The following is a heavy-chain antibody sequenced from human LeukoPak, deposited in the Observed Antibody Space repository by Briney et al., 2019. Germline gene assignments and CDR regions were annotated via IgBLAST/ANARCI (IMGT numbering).Heavy chain of an antibody. D-gene: IGHD3-3*01. J-gene: IGHJ4*02. Sequence: ASVKVSCKVSGYTLTELSMHWVRQAPGKGLEGMGGFDPEDGETIYAQRFQGRVTMTEDTSTDTAYMELSSLRSEDTAVYYCATAPRVLRFLEWLSVWGQGTLVTVSS. V-gene: IGHV1-24*01. CDR1: GYTLTELS. CDR3: ATAPRVLRFLEWLSV. CDR2: FDPEDGET.